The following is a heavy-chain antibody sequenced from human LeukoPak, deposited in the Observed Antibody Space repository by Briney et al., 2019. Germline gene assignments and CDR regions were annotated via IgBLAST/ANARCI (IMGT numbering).Heavy chain of an antibody. D-gene: IGHD1-1*01. CDR3: ARVGDRGNGLPADFDY. V-gene: IGHV4-30-2*01. Sequence: SETLSLTCTVSGGSISSGGYYWSWIRQPPGKGLEWIGYIYHSGSTYYNPSLKSRVTISVDRSKNQFSLKLSSVTAADTAVYYCARVGDRGNGLPADFDYWGQGTLVTVSS. CDR1: GGSISSGGYY. J-gene: IGHJ4*02. CDR2: IYHSGST.